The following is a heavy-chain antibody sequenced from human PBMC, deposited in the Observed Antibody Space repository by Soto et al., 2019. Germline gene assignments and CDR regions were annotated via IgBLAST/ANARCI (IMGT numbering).Heavy chain of an antibody. J-gene: IGHJ4*02. V-gene: IGHV3-74*03. CDR1: GLIFSNYR. CDR3: ARDTDGLHY. Sequence: GVSLXLSCAASGLIFSNYRMHWVRQAPGKGLVWVSCISTDGSITKYADSVKGRFTVSRDNAKNTLYLQMNSLRAEDTAVYYCARDTDGLHYWGQGTMVTVSS. CDR2: ISTDGSIT.